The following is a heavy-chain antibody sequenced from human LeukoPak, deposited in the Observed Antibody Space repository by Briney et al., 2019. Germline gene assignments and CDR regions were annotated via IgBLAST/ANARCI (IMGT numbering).Heavy chain of an antibody. D-gene: IGHD6-13*01. V-gene: IGHV4-61*02. CDR2: IYTSGST. CDR1: GGSISGGSYY. J-gene: IGHJ4*02. CDR3: ARAQHIAAAAFDY. Sequence: SETLSLTCTVSGGSISGGSYYWSWIRQPAGTGLEWIGRIYTSGSTNYNPSLKSRVTISVDTSKNQFSLKLSSVTAADTAVYYCARAQHIAAAAFDYWGQGTLVTVSS.